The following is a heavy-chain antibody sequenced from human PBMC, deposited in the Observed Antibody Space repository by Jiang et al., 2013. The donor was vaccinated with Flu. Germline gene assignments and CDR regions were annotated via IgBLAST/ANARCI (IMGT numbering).Heavy chain of an antibody. Sequence: SRVTISVDTSKNQXSLKLSSVTAADTAVYYCARELYYYGSGSYYNDYWGQGTLVTVSS. D-gene: IGHD3-10*01. CDR3: ARELYYYGSGSYYNDY. J-gene: IGHJ4*02. V-gene: IGHV4-39*07.